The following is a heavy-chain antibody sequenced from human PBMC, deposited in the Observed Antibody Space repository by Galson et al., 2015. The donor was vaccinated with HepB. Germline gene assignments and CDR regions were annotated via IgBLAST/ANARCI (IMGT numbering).Heavy chain of an antibody. J-gene: IGHJ6*02. CDR1: GYSFTTYW. Sequence: QSGAEVKKPGESLKISCKASGYSFTTYWIGWVRQMPGKGLEWMGIIYPGDSDTRYSPSFQGQVTISADKSISTAYLQWSSLKASDTAMYYCARRGRTVGGDYDYGVDVWGQGTTVTVSS. D-gene: IGHD3-16*01. CDR3: ARRGRTVGGDYDYGVDV. CDR2: IYPGDSDT. V-gene: IGHV5-51*01.